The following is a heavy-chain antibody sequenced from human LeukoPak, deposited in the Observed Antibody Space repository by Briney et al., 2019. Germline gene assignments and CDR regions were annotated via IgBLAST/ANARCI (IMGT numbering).Heavy chain of an antibody. CDR1: GFTFSSYG. J-gene: IGHJ4*02. D-gene: IGHD1-26*01. CDR2: IRYDGSNK. Sequence: PGGSLRLSCAASGFTFSSYGVHWVRQAPGKGLEWVAFIRYDGSNKYYADSVKGRFTISRDNSKNTLYLQMNSLRAEDTAVYYCAKDLSGSYSRGFDYWGQGTLVTVSS. CDR3: AKDLSGSYSRGFDY. V-gene: IGHV3-30*02.